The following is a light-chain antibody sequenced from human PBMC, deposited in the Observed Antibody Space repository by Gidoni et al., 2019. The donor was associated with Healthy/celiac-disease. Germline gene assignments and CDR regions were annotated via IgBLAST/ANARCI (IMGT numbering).Light chain of an antibody. J-gene: IGLJ3*02. CDR2: EVS. V-gene: IGLV2-8*01. CDR3: SSYAGSNNSV. Sequence: QPALTQPPSAAGSPGQSVTISCTGTSSDVGGYNYVSWYQQHPGKAPKLMLYEVSKRPSGVPDRFSGSKSGNTASLTVSGLQAEDEADYYCSSYAGSNNSVFGGGTKLTVL. CDR1: SSDVGGYNY.